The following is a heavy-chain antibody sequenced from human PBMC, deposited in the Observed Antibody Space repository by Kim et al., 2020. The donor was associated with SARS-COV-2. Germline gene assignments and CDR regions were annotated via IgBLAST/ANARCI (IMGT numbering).Heavy chain of an antibody. Sequence: SETLSLTCTVSGASISSYYWNWIRQPSGKGLELIGYMSYSGSTNYNPSLKSRVTVSVDTDKNQFSLKLNSVTAADTAVYFCARVVSDIVVVPGADYFYY. CDR3: ARVVSDIVVVPGADYFYY. D-gene: IGHD2-2*01. CDR1: GASISSYY. J-gene: IGHJ6*03. CDR2: MSYSGST. V-gene: IGHV4-59*01.